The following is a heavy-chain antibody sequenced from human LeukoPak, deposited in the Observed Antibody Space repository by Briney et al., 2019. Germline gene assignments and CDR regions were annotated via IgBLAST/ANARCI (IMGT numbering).Heavy chain of an antibody. D-gene: IGHD1-26*01. Sequence: GGSLRLSRAASGFTFSSYSMNWVRQAPGQGLEWVSSISSSSSYIYYADSVKGRFTISRDNAKNSLYLQMNSLRAEDTAVYYCARGVGALAPDAFDIWGQGTMVTVSS. CDR1: GFTFSSYS. CDR3: ARGVGALAPDAFDI. V-gene: IGHV3-21*01. CDR2: ISSSSSYI. J-gene: IGHJ3*02.